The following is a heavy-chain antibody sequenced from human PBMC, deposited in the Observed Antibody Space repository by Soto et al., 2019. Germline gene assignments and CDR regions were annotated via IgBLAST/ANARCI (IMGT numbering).Heavy chain of an antibody. Sequence: QVQLVESGGGVVQPGRSLILSCAASVFTFSSYGMHWVRQAPGKGLEWVAVIWYDGSNKYYADSVKGRFTISRDNSTNSVYIPMNSLRAEDTAVYYCARSPTPQYYDILTGYYPLYYYGMDVCGQGTTVTVSS. CDR3: ARSPTPQYYDILTGYYPLYYYGMDV. D-gene: IGHD3-9*01. J-gene: IGHJ6*02. CDR1: VFTFSSYG. CDR2: IWYDGSNK. V-gene: IGHV3-33*01.